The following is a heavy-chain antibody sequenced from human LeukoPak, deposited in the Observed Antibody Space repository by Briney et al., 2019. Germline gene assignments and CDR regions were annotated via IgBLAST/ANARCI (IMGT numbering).Heavy chain of an antibody. CDR3: AREGTLKNWFDP. D-gene: IGHD3-10*01. V-gene: IGHV4-61*02. CDR2: IYTSGST. CDR1: GGSISSGSYY. Sequence: PPETLSLTCTVSGGSISSGSYYWSWIRQPAGKGLEWIGRIYTSGSTNYNPSLKSRVTISVDTSKNQFSLKLSSVTAADTAVYYCAREGTLKNWFDPWGQGTLVTVSS. J-gene: IGHJ5*02.